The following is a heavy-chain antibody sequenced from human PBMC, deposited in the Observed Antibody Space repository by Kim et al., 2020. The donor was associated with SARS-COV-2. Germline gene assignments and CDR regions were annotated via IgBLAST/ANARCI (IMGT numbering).Heavy chain of an antibody. CDR2: ISGGSTTI. Sequence: GGSLRLSCAASGFSFSSYPMTWVRQAPGKGLEWVSYISGGSTTIYYADSVRGRFTISRDNAKNSLFLQMNSLREEDTAVYYCARDMGVTGADDSWGQGTLFTVSS. D-gene: IGHD6-13*01. V-gene: IGHV3-48*02. J-gene: IGHJ4*02. CDR3: ARDMGVTGADDS. CDR1: GFSFSSYP.